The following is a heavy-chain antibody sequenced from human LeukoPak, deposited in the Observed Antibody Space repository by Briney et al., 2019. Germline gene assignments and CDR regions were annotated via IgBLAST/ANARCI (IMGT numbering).Heavy chain of an antibody. CDR3: ARDWSADY. Sequence: GGSLRLSCTASGFTFSSYAMNWVRQAPGKGLEWVSAMGTSGDSPKYADSVKGRFTMSRDSSKNTVYLQLNSLRPEDTAVYYCARDWSADYWGQGTLVTVSS. J-gene: IGHJ4*02. V-gene: IGHV3-23*01. CDR1: GFTFSSYA. CDR2: MGTSGDSP.